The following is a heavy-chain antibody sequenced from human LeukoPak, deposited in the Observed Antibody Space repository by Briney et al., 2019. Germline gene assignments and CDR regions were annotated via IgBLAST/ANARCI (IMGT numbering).Heavy chain of an antibody. V-gene: IGHV1-69*05. D-gene: IGHD3-22*01. CDR3: ARAYYYDSSGYTFDY. Sequence: GSSVKVSCKASGGTFSSYAISWVRQAPGQGLEWMGGIIPIFGTANYAQKFQGRVTITTDEPTSTAYMELSRLRSEDTAVYYCARAYYYDSSGYTFDYWGQGTLVTVSS. J-gene: IGHJ4*02. CDR1: GGTFSSYA. CDR2: IIPIFGTA.